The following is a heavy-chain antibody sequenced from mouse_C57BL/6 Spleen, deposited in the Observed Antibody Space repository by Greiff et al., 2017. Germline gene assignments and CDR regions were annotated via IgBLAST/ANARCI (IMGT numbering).Heavy chain of an antibody. D-gene: IGHD2-5*01. V-gene: IGHV1-82*01. CDR1: GYAFSSSW. Sequence: QVHVKQSGPELVKPGASVKISCKASGYAFSSSWMNWVKQRPGKGLEWIGRIYPGDGDTNYTGKFKGKATLTADKSSSTAYMQLSSLTSEDSAVYFCARPAYYSNYGYYYAMDYWGQGTSVTVSS. CDR2: IYPGDGDT. J-gene: IGHJ4*01. CDR3: ARPAYYSNYGYYYAMDY.